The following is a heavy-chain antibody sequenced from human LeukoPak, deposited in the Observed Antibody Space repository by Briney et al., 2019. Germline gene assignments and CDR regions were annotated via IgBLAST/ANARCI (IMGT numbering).Heavy chain of an antibody. CDR1: GGSISSYY. V-gene: IGHV4-59*08. Sequence: SETLSLTCTVSGGSISSYYWSWIRQPPGKGLEWIGYIYYSGSTNYNPSLKSRVTISVDTSKNQFSLKLNSVTAADTAVYYCARTTYYYDSSGYYHDAFDIWGQGTMVTVSS. D-gene: IGHD3-22*01. J-gene: IGHJ3*02. CDR2: IYYSGST. CDR3: ARTTYYYDSSGYYHDAFDI.